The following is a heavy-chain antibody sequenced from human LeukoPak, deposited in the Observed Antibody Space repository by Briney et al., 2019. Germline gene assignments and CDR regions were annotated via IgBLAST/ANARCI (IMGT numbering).Heavy chain of an antibody. CDR2: ISSSSSTI. Sequence: GGSLRLSCVVSGFTFNDYGMHWVRQAPGKGLEWISYISSSSSTIYYADSVKGRFTISRDNAKNSVYLQMNSLRAEDTAVYYCVRDPSYSSGWYPYFDYWGQGTQVTVSS. J-gene: IGHJ4*02. V-gene: IGHV3-48*01. CDR3: VRDPSYSSGWYPYFDY. D-gene: IGHD6-13*01. CDR1: GFTFNDYG.